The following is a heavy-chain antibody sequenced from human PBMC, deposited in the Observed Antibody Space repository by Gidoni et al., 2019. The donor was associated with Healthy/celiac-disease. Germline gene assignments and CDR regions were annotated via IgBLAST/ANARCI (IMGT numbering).Heavy chain of an antibody. V-gene: IGHV3-43*02. J-gene: IGHJ6*02. CDR3: AKVYIAVAGPGGTYGMDV. Sequence: EVQLVESGGGVVQPGGSLRLSCAASGFTFDDYAMHWVRQAPGKGLEWVSLISGDGGSTYYADSVKGRFTISRDNSKNSLYLQMNSLRTEDTALYYCAKVYIAVAGPGGTYGMDVWGQGTTVTVSS. D-gene: IGHD6-19*01. CDR1: GFTFDDYA. CDR2: ISGDGGST.